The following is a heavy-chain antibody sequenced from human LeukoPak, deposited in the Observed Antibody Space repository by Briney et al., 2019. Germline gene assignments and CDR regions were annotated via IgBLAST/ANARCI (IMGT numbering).Heavy chain of an antibody. CDR2: IIPIFGTA. CDR3: ARDNQRYYDSSGYQNYYYYYGMDV. D-gene: IGHD3-22*01. J-gene: IGHJ6*02. Sequence: ASVKVSCTASGGTFSSYAISWVRQAPGQGLEWMGGIIPIFGTANYAQKFQGRVTITADESTCTAYMELSSLRSEDTAVYYCARDNQRYYDSSGYQNYYYYYGMDVWGQGTTVTVSS. CDR1: GGTFSSYA. V-gene: IGHV1-69*01.